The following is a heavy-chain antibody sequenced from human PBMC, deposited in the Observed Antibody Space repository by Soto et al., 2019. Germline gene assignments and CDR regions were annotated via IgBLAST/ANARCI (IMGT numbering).Heavy chain of an antibody. V-gene: IGHV5-51*01. D-gene: IGHD1-26*01. J-gene: IGHJ4*02. CDR1: GYIFTNYW. CDR2: IYPGDSDT. Sequence: GESLTISDDGPGYIFTNYWSGWVRQMTGKGLEWMGIIYPGDSDTRYSPSFQGQVTISADKSISTAYLQWSSLKASDTAMYYCARHSVLEWELREGFDYWGQGTLVTVSS. CDR3: ARHSVLEWELREGFDY.